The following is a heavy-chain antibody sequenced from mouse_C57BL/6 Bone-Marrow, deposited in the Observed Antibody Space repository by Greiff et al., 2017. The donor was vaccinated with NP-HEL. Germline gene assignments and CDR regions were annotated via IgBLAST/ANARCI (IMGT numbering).Heavy chain of an antibody. CDR3: APAYYSNYGFAY. CDR1: GYTFTSYG. D-gene: IGHD2-5*01. V-gene: IGHV1-81*01. Sequence: VQLQQSGAELVRPGASVKLSCKASGYTFTSYGISWVKQRTGQGLEWIGVIYPRSGNTYYNEKLKGKATMTVDKSTITAYMELRSLTSEDSAVYICAPAYYSNYGFAYWGQGTLVTVSA. CDR2: IYPRSGNT. J-gene: IGHJ3*01.